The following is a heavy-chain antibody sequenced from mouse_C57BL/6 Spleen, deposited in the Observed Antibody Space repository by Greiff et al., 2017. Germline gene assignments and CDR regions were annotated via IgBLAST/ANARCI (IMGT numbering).Heavy chain of an antibody. V-gene: IGHV1-72*01. CDR2: IDPNSGGT. J-gene: IGHJ4*01. Sequence: VQLQQPGAELVKPGASVKLSCKASGYTFTSYWMHWVKQRPGRGLEWIGRIDPNSGGTKHNEKFKSKATLTVDKPSSTAYMQLSSLTSEDSAVYYCAIGSDYDVDYAMDYWGQGTSVTVSS. CDR3: AIGSDYDVDYAMDY. CDR1: GYTFTSYW. D-gene: IGHD2-4*01.